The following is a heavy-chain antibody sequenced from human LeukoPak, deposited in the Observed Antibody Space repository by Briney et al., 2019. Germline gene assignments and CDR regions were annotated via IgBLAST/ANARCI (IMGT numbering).Heavy chain of an antibody. CDR1: GGSLSPYY. D-gene: IGHD3-22*01. J-gene: IGHJ4*02. CDR3: ATLGGLYYESHGYPDFDH. CDR2: INQSGST. Sequence: SETLSLTCSVSGGSLSPYYWSWIRQPPGGGLEWLGEINQSGSTNYNPSLKSRVTISVEKFKNQYSLEVTSVTAADTAIYYCATLGGLYYESHGYPDFDHWGQGTLVTVSS. V-gene: IGHV4-34*01.